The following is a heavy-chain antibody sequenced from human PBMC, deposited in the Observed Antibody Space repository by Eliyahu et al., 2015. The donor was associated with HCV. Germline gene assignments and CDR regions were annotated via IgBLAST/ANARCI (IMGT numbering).Heavy chain of an antibody. J-gene: IGHJ6*02. D-gene: IGHD5/OR15-5a*01. CDR3: AISTIATFRGMDV. CDR2: IKQDGSEK. V-gene: IGHV3-7*01. Sequence: LSCAASGFTFSSYWMSWVRQAPGKGLEWVANIKQDGSEKYYVDSVKGRFTISRDNAKNSLYLQMNSLRAEDTAVYYCAISTIATFRGMDVWGQGTTVTVSS. CDR1: GFTFSSYW.